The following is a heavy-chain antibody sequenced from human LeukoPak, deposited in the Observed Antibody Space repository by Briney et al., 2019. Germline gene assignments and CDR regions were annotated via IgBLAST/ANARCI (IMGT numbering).Heavy chain of an antibody. Sequence: PGGSLRLSCAASGFTFSSYAMSWIRQAPGKGLEWVSYISSSGSTIYYADSVKGRFTISRDNAKNSLYLQMNSLRAEDTAVYYCARDRRIYYDSSGYYGTDYWGQGTLVTVSS. CDR1: GFTFSSYA. CDR2: ISSSGSTI. D-gene: IGHD3-22*01. J-gene: IGHJ4*02. V-gene: IGHV3-11*01. CDR3: ARDRRIYYDSSGYYGTDY.